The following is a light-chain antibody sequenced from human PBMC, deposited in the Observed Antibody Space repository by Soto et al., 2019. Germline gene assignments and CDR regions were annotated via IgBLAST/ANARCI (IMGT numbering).Light chain of an antibody. Sequence: QPALTQPASVSGSPGQSITISCTGTSSDVGAYNLVSWYQHHPGRAPKLFIFDVSDRPSGVSNRFSGSKSGNTASLTISGLQAEDEAFYYCSSYTNTTTLVFGGGTKLTVL. V-gene: IGLV2-14*02. J-gene: IGLJ3*02. CDR2: DVS. CDR1: SSDVGAYNL. CDR3: SSYTNTTTLV.